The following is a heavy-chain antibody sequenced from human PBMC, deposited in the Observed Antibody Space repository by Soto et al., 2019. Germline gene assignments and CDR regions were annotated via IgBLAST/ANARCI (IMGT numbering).Heavy chain of an antibody. CDR1: GGSISSGGYS. V-gene: IGHV4-30-2*01. CDR2: IYHSGST. D-gene: IGHD5-12*01. Sequence: QLQLQESGSGLVKPSQTLSLTCAVSGGSISSGGYSWSWIRQPPGKGLEWIGYIYHSGSTYYNPSLRGRVTISVDRAKNQFSLKLSSVTAADTAVYYCAAGGGLPRYYWGQGTLVTVSS. CDR3: AAGGGLPRYY. J-gene: IGHJ4*02.